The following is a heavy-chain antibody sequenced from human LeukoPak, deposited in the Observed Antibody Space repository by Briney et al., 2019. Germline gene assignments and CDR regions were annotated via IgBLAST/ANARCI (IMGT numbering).Heavy chain of an antibody. J-gene: IGHJ4*02. CDR1: GGSMNAYY. CDR3: ATIAGSSSF. Sequence: SQTLSLTCTVSGGSMNAYYWTWFRRPPGKGLEWIGYIYYSGSTNYNPSLKSRLTISVDTSNNQFSLKLSSVTAADTAVYYCATIAGSSSFWGQGTLVTVSS. V-gene: IGHV4-59*08. D-gene: IGHD6-6*01. CDR2: IYYSGST.